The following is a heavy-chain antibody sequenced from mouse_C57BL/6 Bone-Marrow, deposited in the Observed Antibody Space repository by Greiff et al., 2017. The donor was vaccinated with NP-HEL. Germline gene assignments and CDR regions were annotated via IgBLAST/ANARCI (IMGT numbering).Heavy chain of an antibody. CDR3: ARGWLLRPFDY. V-gene: IGHV3-1*01. D-gene: IGHD2-3*01. Sequence: VQLQQSGPGMVKPSQSLSLTCTVTGYSITSGYDWHWIRHFPGNKLEWMGYISYSGSTNYNPSLKSRISITHDTSENHFFLKLNSVTTEDTATYYCARGWLLRPFDYWGQGTTLTVSS. CDR2: ISYSGST. CDR1: GYSITSGYD. J-gene: IGHJ2*01.